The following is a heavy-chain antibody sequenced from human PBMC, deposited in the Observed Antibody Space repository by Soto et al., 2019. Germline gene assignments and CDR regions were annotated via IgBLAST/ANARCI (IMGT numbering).Heavy chain of an antibody. CDR3: ASFPYSSSWYTDY. Sequence: SETLSLTCTVSGGSISSYYWTWIRQPPGKGLEWIGYIYYSGSTNYNPFLKSRVTISVDTSKNQFSLKLSSVTAADTAVYYCASFPYSSSWYTDYWGQGTMVTVSS. CDR2: IYYSGST. J-gene: IGHJ4*02. D-gene: IGHD6-13*01. V-gene: IGHV4-59*01. CDR1: GGSISSYY.